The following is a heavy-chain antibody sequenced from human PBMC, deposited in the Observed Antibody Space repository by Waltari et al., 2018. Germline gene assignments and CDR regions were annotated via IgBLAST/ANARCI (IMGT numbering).Heavy chain of an antibody. CDR2: MKTEWTSI. V-gene: IGHV3-74*03. J-gene: IGHJ4*02. Sequence: EVQLVNSGGGLVQPGGSLRLSCAASDFFTDYWLDWVRQAPGKGLVWVSRMKTEWTSITYADSVKGRFTISRDSAKNTYYLQMNSLRAEDTAVYYCTRNPGYWGQGTLVTVSS. CDR3: TRNPGY. CDR1: DFFTDYW.